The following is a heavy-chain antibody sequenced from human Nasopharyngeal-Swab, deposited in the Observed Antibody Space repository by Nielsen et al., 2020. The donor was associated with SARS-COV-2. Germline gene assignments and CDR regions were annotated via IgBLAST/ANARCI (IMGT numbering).Heavy chain of an antibody. J-gene: IGHJ6*02. CDR1: GFTFSTYY. V-gene: IGHV3-11*04. CDR2: ISRIGSNI. Sequence: GGSLRLSCAASGFTFSTYYMSWIRQAPGKGLEWVSYISRIGSNIYYADSVKGRFTISRDNAKNSLYLQMNSLRAEDTAVYYCARDLVELGATGYYYGMDVWGQGTTVNVSS. CDR3: ARDLVELGATGYYYGMDV. D-gene: IGHD1-26*01.